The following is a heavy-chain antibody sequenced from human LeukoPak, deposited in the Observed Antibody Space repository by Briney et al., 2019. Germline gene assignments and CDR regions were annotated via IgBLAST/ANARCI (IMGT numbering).Heavy chain of an antibody. CDR3: ARGITALDY. J-gene: IGHJ4*02. D-gene: IGHD3-16*01. CDR2: ISSTASTT. CDR1: VFPFSVYS. Sequence: GGPLRLSCAASVFPFSVYSFNGVPDAPGKGLEWVSYISSTASTTYYADSVKGRFTISRDTAKNSLYLQMNRLKDADAAVYFCARGITALDYWGQGTLVTASS. V-gene: IGHV3-48*02.